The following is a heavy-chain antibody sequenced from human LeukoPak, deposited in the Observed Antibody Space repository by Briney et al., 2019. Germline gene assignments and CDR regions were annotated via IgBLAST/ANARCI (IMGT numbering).Heavy chain of an antibody. CDR3: AKDKYYYDSSGYYFDY. Sequence: PGGSLRLSCAASGFTFSSYGMHWVRQAPGKGLEWAAFIRYDGSNKYYADSVKGRFTISRDNSKNTLYLQMNSLRAEDTAVYYCAKDKYYYDSSGYYFDYWGQGTLVTVSS. CDR1: GFTFSSYG. CDR2: IRYDGSNK. J-gene: IGHJ4*02. D-gene: IGHD3-22*01. V-gene: IGHV3-30*02.